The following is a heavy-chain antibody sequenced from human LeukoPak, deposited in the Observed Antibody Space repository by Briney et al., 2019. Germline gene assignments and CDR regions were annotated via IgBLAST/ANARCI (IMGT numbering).Heavy chain of an antibody. CDR1: GFTFSSYA. Sequence: GGSLRLSCSASGFTFSSYAMHWVRQAPGKGLEYVSAISSNGGSTYYADSVKGRFTISRDNSKNTLYLQMSSLRAEDTAVYYRVNGYYGSGSYYRTPYFDYWGQGTLVTVSS. D-gene: IGHD3-10*01. J-gene: IGHJ4*02. CDR2: ISSNGGST. V-gene: IGHV3-64D*06. CDR3: VNGYYGSGSYYRTPYFDY.